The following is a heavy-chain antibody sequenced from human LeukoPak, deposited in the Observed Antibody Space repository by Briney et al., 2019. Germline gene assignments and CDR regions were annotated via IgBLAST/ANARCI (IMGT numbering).Heavy chain of an antibody. CDR2: INQDGTEK. V-gene: IGHV3-7*01. CDR3: ARLEHYSNGSDYFSSPPFFDS. D-gene: IGHD3-22*01. Sequence: HPGESLRLSCAASGFPFSTYWMSWVRQAPGKGLEWVANINQDGTEKYYVDSVKGRFTISREYAKNSLYLQMDSLRAEDTAVYFCARLEHYSNGSDYFSSPPFFDSWGQGTLVTVSS. J-gene: IGHJ4*02. CDR1: GFPFSTYW.